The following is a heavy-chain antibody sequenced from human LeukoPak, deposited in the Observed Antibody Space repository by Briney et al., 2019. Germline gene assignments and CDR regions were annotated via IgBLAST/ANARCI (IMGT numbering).Heavy chain of an antibody. J-gene: IGHJ5*02. CDR3: ARDLRVGWLQFGWFDP. D-gene: IGHD5-24*01. CDR2: IYSGGST. V-gene: IGHV3-66*01. CDR1: GFTVSSNY. Sequence: GGSLRLSCAASGFTVSSNYMSWVRQAPGKALEWVSVIYSGGSTYYADSVKGRFTISRDNSKNTLYLQMNSLRAEDTAVYYCARDLRVGWLQFGWFDPWGQGTLVAVSS.